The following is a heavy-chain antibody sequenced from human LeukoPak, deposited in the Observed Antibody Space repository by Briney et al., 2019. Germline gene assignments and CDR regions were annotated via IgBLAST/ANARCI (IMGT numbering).Heavy chain of an antibody. Sequence: GGSLRLSCAASTFTFSSYSMYWVRQAPGKGLEWVAFIRYDGSNKYYADSVKGRFTISRDNSKNTLYLQMKSLRAEDTAVYYCAKGGGYEAQYYYYYLDVWGKGTTVTISS. V-gene: IGHV3-30*02. D-gene: IGHD5-12*01. CDR2: IRYDGSNK. CDR3: AKGGGYEAQYYYYYLDV. CDR1: TFTFSSYS. J-gene: IGHJ6*03.